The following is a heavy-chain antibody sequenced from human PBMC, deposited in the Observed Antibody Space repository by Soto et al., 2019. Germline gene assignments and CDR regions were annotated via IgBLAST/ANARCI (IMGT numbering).Heavy chain of an antibody. D-gene: IGHD2-15*01. V-gene: IGHV3-23*01. CDR3: AKPSIVVVVAATLAY. J-gene: IGHJ4*02. CDR1: GFTFSSYA. Sequence: PGGSLRLSCAASGFTFSSYAMSWVRQAPGKGPEWVSAISGSGGSTYYADSVKGRFTISRDNSKNTLYLQMNSLRAEDTAVYYCAKPSIVVVVAATLAYWGQGTLVTVSS. CDR2: ISGSGGST.